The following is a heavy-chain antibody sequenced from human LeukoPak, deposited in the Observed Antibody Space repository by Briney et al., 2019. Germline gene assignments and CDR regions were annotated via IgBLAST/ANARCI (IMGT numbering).Heavy chain of an antibody. V-gene: IGHV3-20*04. Sequence: GGSLRLPCAASGFTFDDYGMSWVRQAPGKGLEWVSGINWNGGSTGYADSVKGRFTISRDNAKNSLYLQMNSLRAEDTALYYCARISLTTGSYYYYYMDVWGKGTTVTVSS. CDR2: INWNGGST. J-gene: IGHJ6*03. CDR3: ARISLTTGSYYYYYMDV. D-gene: IGHD4-17*01. CDR1: GFTFDDYG.